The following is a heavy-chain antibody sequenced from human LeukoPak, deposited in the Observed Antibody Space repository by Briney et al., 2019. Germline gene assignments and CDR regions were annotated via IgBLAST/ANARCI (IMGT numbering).Heavy chain of an antibody. CDR3: ARDQGFVKSRYSSSWYVY. V-gene: IGHV3-74*01. Sequence: DPGGSLRLSCAASGFTFSSYWMHWVRQAPGKGLVWVSRFNSDGSNTRYADSVKGRFTISRDNAKNTLYLQMNSLRAEDTAVYYCARDQGFVKSRYSSSWYVYWGQGTLVTVSS. CDR1: GFTFSSYW. D-gene: IGHD6-13*01. CDR2: FNSDGSNT. J-gene: IGHJ4*02.